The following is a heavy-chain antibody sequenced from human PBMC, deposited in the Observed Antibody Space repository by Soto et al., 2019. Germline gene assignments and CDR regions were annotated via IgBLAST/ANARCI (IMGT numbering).Heavy chain of an antibody. Sequence: SQTLSLTCAISGDSVSSNSAAWNWIRQSPSRGLEWLGRTYYRSKWYNDYAVSVKSRITINPDTSKNQFSLQLNSLTPEDTAVYYCARESVAAGHGQGMEDWGQGTPVNVAS. CDR2: TYYRSKWYN. CDR3: ARESVAAGHGQGMED. D-gene: IGHD6-25*01. V-gene: IGHV6-1*01. J-gene: IGHJ6*01. CDR1: GDSVSSNSAA.